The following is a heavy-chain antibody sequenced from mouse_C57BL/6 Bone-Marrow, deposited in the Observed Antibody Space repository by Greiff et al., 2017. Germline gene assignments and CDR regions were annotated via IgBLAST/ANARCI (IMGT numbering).Heavy chain of an antibody. CDR3: ARPYYSNYWYFDV. CDR2: FYPGSGST. J-gene: IGHJ1*03. Sequence: QVQLQQPGAELVKPGASVKMSCKASGYTFTSYWITWVKQRPGQGLEWIGDFYPGSGSTNYNEKFKSKATLTVDTSSSTAYIQLSSLTSEDSAVYYCARPYYSNYWYFDVWGTGTTVTVSS. CDR1: GYTFTSYW. D-gene: IGHD2-5*01. V-gene: IGHV1-55*01.